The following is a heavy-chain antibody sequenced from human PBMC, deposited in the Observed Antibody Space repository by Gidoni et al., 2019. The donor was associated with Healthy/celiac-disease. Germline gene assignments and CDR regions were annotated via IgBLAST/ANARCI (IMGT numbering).Heavy chain of an antibody. J-gene: IGHJ6*02. D-gene: IGHD2-2*01. Sequence: QVQLVQSGAEVKKPGSSVKVSCKASGGTFSSYAISWVRQAPGQGLEWMGGIIPIFGTANYAQKFQGRVTITADKSTSTAYMELSSLRSEDTAVYYCARERPSLDIVVVPAAGHVGMDVWGQGTTVTVSS. CDR3: ARERPSLDIVVVPAAGHVGMDV. CDR2: IIPIFGTA. V-gene: IGHV1-69*06. CDR1: GGTFSSYA.